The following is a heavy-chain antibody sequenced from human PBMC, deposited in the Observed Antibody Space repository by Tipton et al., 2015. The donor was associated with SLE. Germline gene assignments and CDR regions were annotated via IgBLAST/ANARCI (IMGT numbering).Heavy chain of an antibody. V-gene: IGHV4-59*12. D-gene: IGHD3-16*01. J-gene: IGHJ4*02. CDR1: DGSISSFY. CDR2: ISDSGST. CDR3: TGEWQQVVGVAY. Sequence: TLSLTCTVSDGSISSFYWSWIRQPPGKGLEWIGYISDSGSTNYNPSLRSRVAISVDTSINQFSLNLSSVTAADTAVYYCTGEWQQVVGVAYWGLGALVTVSS.